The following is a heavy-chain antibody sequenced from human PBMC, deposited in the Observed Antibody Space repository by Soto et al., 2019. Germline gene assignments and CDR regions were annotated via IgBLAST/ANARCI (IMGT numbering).Heavy chain of an antibody. J-gene: IGHJ6*04. Sequence: SVKVSCKASGFTFTSSAMQWVRQARGQRLEWIGWIVVGSGNTNYAQKFQERVTITRDMSTSTAYMELSSLRSEDTAVYYCGAEPLGFGYFSVRAVWGKGTTVTVSS. CDR1: GFTFTSSA. CDR3: GAEPLGFGYFSVRAV. V-gene: IGHV1-58*02. CDR2: IVVGSGNT. D-gene: IGHD3-16*01.